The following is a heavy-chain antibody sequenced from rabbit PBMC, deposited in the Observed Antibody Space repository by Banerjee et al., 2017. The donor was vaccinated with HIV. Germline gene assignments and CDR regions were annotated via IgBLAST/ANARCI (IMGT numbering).Heavy chain of an antibody. V-gene: IGHV1S7*01. CDR3: VRDGSHDEYGDYDL. CDR2: IDPVFGSP. Sequence: QLKETGGGLVQPGGSLTLSCKASGFDFSRYYMSWVRQAPGKGLEWIGYIDPVFGSPYYASWVNGRFTISSHNAQNTLYLQLNSLTAADTATYFCVRDGSHDEYGDYDLWGPSTLVTVS. D-gene: IGHD2-1*01. J-gene: IGHJ4*01. CDR1: GFDFSRYY.